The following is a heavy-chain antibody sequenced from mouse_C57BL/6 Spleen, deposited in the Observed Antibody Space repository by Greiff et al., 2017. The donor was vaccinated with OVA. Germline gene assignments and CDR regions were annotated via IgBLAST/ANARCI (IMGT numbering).Heavy chain of an antibody. V-gene: IGHV1-18*01. D-gene: IGHD2-5*01. Sequence: EVQLQQSGPELVKPGASVKIPCKASGYTFTDYNMDWVKQSHGKSLEWIGDINPNNGGTIYNQKFKGKATLTVDKSSSTAYMELRSLTSEDTAVYYCARTYYSNYEEYFDVWGTGTTVTVSS. CDR1: GYTFTDYN. CDR3: ARTYYSNYEEYFDV. J-gene: IGHJ1*03. CDR2: INPNNGGT.